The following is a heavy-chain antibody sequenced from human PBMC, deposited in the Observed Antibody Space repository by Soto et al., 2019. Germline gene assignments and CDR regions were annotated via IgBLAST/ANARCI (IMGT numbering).Heavy chain of an antibody. Sequence: SGSLSLACAVYGGTFSGYYWSWIRQTPGKGLEWIGEINHSGSTNYNPSLKSRVTISVDTSKNQFSLKLSSVTAADTAVYYCARGAGHYDFWSGYPGDAFDIWGQGTMVTVSS. V-gene: IGHV4-34*01. D-gene: IGHD3-3*01. CDR1: GGTFSGYY. J-gene: IGHJ3*02. CDR3: ARGAGHYDFWSGYPGDAFDI. CDR2: INHSGST.